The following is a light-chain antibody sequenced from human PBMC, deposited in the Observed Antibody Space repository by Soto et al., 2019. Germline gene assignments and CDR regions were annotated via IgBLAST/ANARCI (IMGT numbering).Light chain of an antibody. CDR3: IQAMRKPWT. Sequence: IVMNQFPLSLPVTPGEPASISCTSSQSLLNSNGNNYLEWYLQKPGQSPQLLSHLRSKRAYRVPDGFSASGSGTSFTRKISRGEAEDVGVCDGIQAMRKPWTFGQRTKVDI. CDR1: QSLLNSNGNNY. V-gene: IGKV2-28*01. CDR2: LRS. J-gene: IGKJ1*01.